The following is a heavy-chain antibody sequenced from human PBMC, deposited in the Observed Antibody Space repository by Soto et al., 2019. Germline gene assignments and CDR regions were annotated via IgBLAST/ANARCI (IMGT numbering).Heavy chain of an antibody. CDR3: ARGSSSWYGVDY. CDR1: DGSISSSW. CDR2: SSYSGSP. D-gene: IGHD6-13*01. J-gene: IGHJ4*02. V-gene: IGHV4-59*01. Sequence: PSETLSLTCTVSDGSISSSWWTWIRQPPGRGLEWIGYSSYSGSPKYSPSLKSRVTISVDTSRNQFSLNLSSMTAADTAVYYCARGSSSWYGVDYWGQGTLVTVSS.